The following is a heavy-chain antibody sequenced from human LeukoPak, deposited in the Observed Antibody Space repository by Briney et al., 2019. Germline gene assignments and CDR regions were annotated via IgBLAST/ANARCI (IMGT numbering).Heavy chain of an antibody. J-gene: IGHJ4*02. CDR1: GFTFGSYA. D-gene: IGHD3-10*01. V-gene: IGHV3-23*01. CDR2: LSASGGRP. CDR3: AKEGSESYSATPFEH. Sequence: PGGSLRLSCAASGFTFGSYAMSWVRQIPGKGLEGVSALSASGGRPFYADSVNGRFTISRDNSKNTLYLQMNSLRAEDTAVYYCAKEGSESYSATPFEHWGQGTLVTVSS.